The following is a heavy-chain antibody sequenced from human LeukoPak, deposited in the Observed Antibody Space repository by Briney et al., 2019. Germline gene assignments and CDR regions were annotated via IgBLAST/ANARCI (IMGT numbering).Heavy chain of an antibody. Sequence: SETLSLTCTVSGGSIRSHHWTWIRQAPGKRLEWIGYTFYTGATCYNPSLRSRVTISIDTSKNQFSLKVTSVTTADTAVYYCAKRDRGGWFDPWGQGTLVTVSS. V-gene: IGHV4-59*11. CDR2: TFYTGAT. CDR1: GGSIRSHH. D-gene: IGHD1-1*01. CDR3: AKRDRGGWFDP. J-gene: IGHJ5*02.